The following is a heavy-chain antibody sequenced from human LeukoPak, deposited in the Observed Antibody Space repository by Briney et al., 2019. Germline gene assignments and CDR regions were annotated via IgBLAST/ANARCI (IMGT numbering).Heavy chain of an antibody. CDR2: ISDAGVST. V-gene: IGHV3-23*01. CDR1: GFTFSSSA. J-gene: IGHJ1*01. D-gene: IGHD2-2*01. CDR3: AKASRNCSRTSCWEYIQL. Sequence: GGSLRLSCAASGFTFSSSALSWVRQAPGKGLEWVSVISDAGVSTYYADSVKGRVAVSRDNSKNTLYLQMNSLRAEDTAVYYCAKASRNCSRTSCWEYIQLWGQGTLV.